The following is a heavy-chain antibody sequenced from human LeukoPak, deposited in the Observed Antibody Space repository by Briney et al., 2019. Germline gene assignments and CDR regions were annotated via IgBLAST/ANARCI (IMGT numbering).Heavy chain of an antibody. Sequence: SETLSLTCTVSGYSISSGYYWGWIRQPPGKGLEWIGSIYHSGSTYYNPSLKSRVTISVDTSENQFSLKLSSVTAADTAVYYCASYDYDSSGYPGPFDYWGQGTLVTVSS. CDR3: ASYDYDSSGYPGPFDY. D-gene: IGHD3-22*01. CDR2: IYHSGST. CDR1: GYSISSGYY. J-gene: IGHJ4*02. V-gene: IGHV4-38-2*02.